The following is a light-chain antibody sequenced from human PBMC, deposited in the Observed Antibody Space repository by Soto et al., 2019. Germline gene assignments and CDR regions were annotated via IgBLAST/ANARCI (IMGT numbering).Light chain of an antibody. CDR3: QQAGTFPLT. CDR1: QGISSW. J-gene: IGKJ4*01. V-gene: IGKV1D-12*01. Sequence: DLQMTQSPSSVSASVGDRVIITCRASQGISSWLSWYQKKPGEAPNHLIYAASRLQRGVPSRFSGSGSGTDFTLTISSLQPEDFATYYCQQAGTFPLTFGGGTKVEIK. CDR2: AAS.